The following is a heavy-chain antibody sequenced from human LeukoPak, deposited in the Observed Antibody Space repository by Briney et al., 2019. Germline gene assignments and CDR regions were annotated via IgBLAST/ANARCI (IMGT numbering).Heavy chain of an antibody. Sequence: ASVKVSCKASGGTFSSYAISWVRQAPGQGLEWMGGIISIFGTANYAQKFQGRVTITADESTSTAYMELSSLRSEDTAVYYCARDRAIVATNYFDYWGQGTLVTVSS. J-gene: IGHJ4*02. CDR1: GGTFSSYA. CDR2: IISIFGTA. CDR3: ARDRAIVATNYFDY. V-gene: IGHV1-69*01. D-gene: IGHD5-12*01.